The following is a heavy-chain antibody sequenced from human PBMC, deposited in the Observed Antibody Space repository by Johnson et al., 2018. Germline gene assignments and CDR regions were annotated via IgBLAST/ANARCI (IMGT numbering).Heavy chain of an antibody. Sequence: QVQLQQWGAGLLKPSETLSLTCGVYGGSFSDYYWSWIRQPPGKGLEWIGEINHSGSTNYNPSLTSRVTISVDTSKNQSSLNLSSVAAADTAMYYCATGHRIVGPTIPIWGQGTMVTVSS. CDR2: INHSGST. CDR1: GGSFSDYY. D-gene: IGHD1-26*01. J-gene: IGHJ3*02. V-gene: IGHV4-34*01. CDR3: ATGHRIVGPTIPI.